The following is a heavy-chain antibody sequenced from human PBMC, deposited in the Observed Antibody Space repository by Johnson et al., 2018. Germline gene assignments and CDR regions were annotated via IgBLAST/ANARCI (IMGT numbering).Heavy chain of an antibody. CDR3: ACCRIHYNYMDV. D-gene: IGHD2-15*01. CDR2: ISYDGNNK. Sequence: QVQLVQSGGGLVKPGGSLRLSCAASGFTFSSYALHWVRQAPGKGLEWVAFISYDGNNKHYADSVKGRFTISRDNSKNTLYLQMNSLRPEDTAVYYGACCRIHYNYMDVWGKGTTVTVSS. CDR1: GFTFSSYA. J-gene: IGHJ6*03. V-gene: IGHV3-30-3*01.